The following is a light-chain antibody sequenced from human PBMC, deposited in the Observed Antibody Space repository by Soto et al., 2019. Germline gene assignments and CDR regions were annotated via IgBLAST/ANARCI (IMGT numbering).Light chain of an antibody. CDR2: EVN. CDR1: SSDVGIYNF. CDR3: CSYAGSSTYV. Sequence: QSVLTQPASISGSPGQSITISCTGTSSDVGIYNFVSWYQQHPGKAPKVLIYEVNKRPSGISTRFSGSKSGNTASLTVSGLQAEDEAYYFCCSYAGSSTYVFGSGTQLTVL. V-gene: IGLV2-23*02. J-gene: IGLJ1*01.